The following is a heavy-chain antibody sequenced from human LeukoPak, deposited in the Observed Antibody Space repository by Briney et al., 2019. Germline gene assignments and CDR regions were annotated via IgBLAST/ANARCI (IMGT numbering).Heavy chain of an antibody. CDR1: GGTFSSYA. CDR2: IIPIFGTA. CDR3: ARGGGSSWYRFLTPHESRGMDV. D-gene: IGHD6-13*01. Sequence: SVKVSCKASGGTFSSYAISWVRQAPGQGLEWMGGIIPIFGTANYAQKFQGRVTITADESTSTAYMELSSLRSEDTAVYYCARGGGSSWYRFLTPHESRGMDVWGQGTTVTVSS. V-gene: IGHV1-69*13. J-gene: IGHJ6*02.